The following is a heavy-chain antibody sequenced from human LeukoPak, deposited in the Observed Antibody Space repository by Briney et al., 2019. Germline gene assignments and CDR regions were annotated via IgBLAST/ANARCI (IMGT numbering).Heavy chain of an antibody. V-gene: IGHV4-39*01. CDR2: IYYSGST. CDR3: ARPHYGSGRRHPYFDY. D-gene: IGHD3-10*01. Sequence: PSETLSLTCTVSGGSISSSSYYWGWIRQPPGKGLEWIGSIYYSGSTYYNPSLKSRVTISVDTSKNQFSLKLSSVTAADTAVYYCARPHYGSGRRHPYFDYWGQGTLVTVSS. CDR1: GGSISSSSYY. J-gene: IGHJ4*02.